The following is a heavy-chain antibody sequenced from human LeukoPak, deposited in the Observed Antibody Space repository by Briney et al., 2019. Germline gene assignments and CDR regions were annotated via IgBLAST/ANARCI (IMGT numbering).Heavy chain of an antibody. J-gene: IGHJ4*02. CDR2: ISGSGGST. CDR1: GFTFSSYA. Sequence: GGSLRLSCAASGFTFSSYAMSWGRQAPGKGVEWVSAISGSGGSTYYADSVKGRFTISRDNSKNTLYLQMNSLRAEDTAVYYCAKCRSWYLVDYWGQGTLVTVSS. D-gene: IGHD6-13*01. CDR3: AKCRSWYLVDY. V-gene: IGHV3-23*01.